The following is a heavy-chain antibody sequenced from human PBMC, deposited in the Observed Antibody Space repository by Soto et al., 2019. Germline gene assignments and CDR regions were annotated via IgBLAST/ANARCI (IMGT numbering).Heavy chain of an antibody. Sequence: SETLSLTCTVSGGSISSGGYYWSWIRQHPGKGLEWIGYIYYSGSTYYNPSLKSRVTISVDTSKNQFSLKLSSVTAADTAVYYCARGERDYYDSSGYYLYDYWGQGTLVTVSS. D-gene: IGHD3-22*01. V-gene: IGHV4-31*03. CDR3: ARGERDYYDSSGYYLYDY. J-gene: IGHJ4*02. CDR1: GGSISSGGYY. CDR2: IYYSGST.